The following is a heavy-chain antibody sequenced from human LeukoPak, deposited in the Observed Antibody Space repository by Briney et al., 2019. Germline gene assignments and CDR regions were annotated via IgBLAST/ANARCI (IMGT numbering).Heavy chain of an antibody. CDR3: ARAVDCSSTGCHGIDGMDV. CDR1: GGSISSGGYY. V-gene: IGHV4-31*03. CDR2: IYYSGST. J-gene: IGHJ6*02. D-gene: IGHD2-2*01. Sequence: PSETLSLTCTVSGGSISSGGYYWSWIRQHPGKGLEWIGYIYYSGSTYYNPSLKSRVTISVDTSKNQFSLKLSSVTAADTAVYYCARAVDCSSTGCHGIDGMDVWGQGTTVTVSS.